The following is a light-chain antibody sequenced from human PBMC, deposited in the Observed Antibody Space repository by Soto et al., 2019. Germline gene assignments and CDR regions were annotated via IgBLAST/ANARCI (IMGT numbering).Light chain of an antibody. CDR1: QSVSSH. V-gene: IGKV3-11*01. CDR3: VQRTTWPWT. Sequence: EIVLTQSPGTLSLSPGERATLSCRASQSVSSHLAWYQQKPCQAPRLLIYDASNRATGIPARFSGSGSGTDFTLTISSLEPEDFAGNQCVQRTTWPWTCGQGSKVEIK. CDR2: DAS. J-gene: IGKJ1*01.